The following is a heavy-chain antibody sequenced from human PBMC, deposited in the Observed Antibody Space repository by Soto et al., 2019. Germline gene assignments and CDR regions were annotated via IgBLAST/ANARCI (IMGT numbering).Heavy chain of an antibody. CDR3: ARGSGGSSYYYYGMDV. V-gene: IGHV1-69*13. J-gene: IGHJ6*02. CDR2: IIPIFGTA. D-gene: IGHD2-15*01. CDR1: GGTFSSYA. Sequence: AASVKVSCKASGGTFSSYAINWVRQAPGQGLEWMGGIIPIFGTANYAQKFQGRVTITADESTSTAYMELSSLRSEDTAVYYCARGSGGSSYYYYGMDVWGQGTTVTVSS.